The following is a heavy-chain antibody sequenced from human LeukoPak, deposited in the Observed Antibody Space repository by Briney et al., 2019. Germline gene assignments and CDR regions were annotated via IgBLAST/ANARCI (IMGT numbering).Heavy chain of an antibody. CDR3: ARESSWELNWFDP. D-gene: IGHD1-26*01. J-gene: IGHJ5*02. Sequence: GGTLRLSCAASGFSFSSYGMSWVRQAPGKGLEWVSAISSTGGTTYYADSVKGRFTISRDNAKNSLYLQMNSLRAEDTAVYYCARESSWELNWFDPWGQGTLVTVSS. V-gene: IGHV3-23*01. CDR1: GFSFSSYG. CDR2: ISSTGGTT.